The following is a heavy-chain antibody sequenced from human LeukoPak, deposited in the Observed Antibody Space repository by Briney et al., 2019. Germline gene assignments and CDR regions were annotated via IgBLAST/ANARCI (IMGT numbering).Heavy chain of an antibody. CDR2: IHRSGNT. D-gene: IGHD3-10*01. J-gene: IGHJ4*02. CDR3: AASLWFGVNPEY. V-gene: IGHV4-34*01. CDR1: NGSFNGYY. Sequence: LETLSLTCGVYNGSFNGYYWTWIRQPPGKGLEWIGEIHRSGNTNYHPSLRSRVTISVDTSKNHVYLTLNSVAAADTAIYYCAASLWFGVNPEYWGQGTLVTVSS.